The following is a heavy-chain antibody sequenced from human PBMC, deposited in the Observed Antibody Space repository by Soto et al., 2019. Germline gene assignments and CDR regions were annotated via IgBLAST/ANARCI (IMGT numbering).Heavy chain of an antibody. Sequence: PSETLSLTCTVSGGSISSGGYYWSWIRQHPGKGLEWIGYIYYSGSTYYNPSLKSRVTISVDTSKNQFSLKLSSVTAADTAVYYCAGTMTTVTFSLDYWGQGTLVTVSS. CDR3: AGTMTTVTFSLDY. V-gene: IGHV4-31*03. CDR2: IYYSGST. J-gene: IGHJ4*02. CDR1: GGSISSGGYY. D-gene: IGHD4-17*01.